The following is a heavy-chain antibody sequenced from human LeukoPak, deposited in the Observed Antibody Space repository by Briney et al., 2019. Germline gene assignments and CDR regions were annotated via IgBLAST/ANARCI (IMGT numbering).Heavy chain of an antibody. J-gene: IGHJ4*02. CDR2: IIPIFGTT. Sequence: SVKVSCKASGGTFSNYAITWVRQAPGQGLEWMGGIIPIFGTTTYAQKFQGRVTITADKSTSTDYMELSSLRSEDTAVYYCARGAQGYSLSNGPDYWGQGTLVTVSS. CDR1: GGTFSNYA. V-gene: IGHV1-69*06. CDR3: ARGAQGYSLSNGPDY. D-gene: IGHD5-18*01.